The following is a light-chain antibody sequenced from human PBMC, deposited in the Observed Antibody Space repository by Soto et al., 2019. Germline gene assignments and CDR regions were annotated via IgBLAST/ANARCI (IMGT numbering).Light chain of an antibody. CDR1: KSNIGAPYD. V-gene: IGLV1-40*01. Sequence: QAVVTQSPSVSGAPGQRVTISCTGSKSNIGAPYDVQWYQQLPGTAPKLLIYGNTIRPSGVPDRFSGSKSDTSASLAITGLQAEDEANYYCQCYDSSVSDLLFGGGTQLTVL. CDR2: GNT. J-gene: IGLJ3*02. CDR3: QCYDSSVSDLL.